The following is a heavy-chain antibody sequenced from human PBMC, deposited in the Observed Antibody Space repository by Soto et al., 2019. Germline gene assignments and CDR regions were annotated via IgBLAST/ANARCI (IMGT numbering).Heavy chain of an antibody. CDR2: ISYDGSNK. CDR1: GFTFSSYG. J-gene: IGHJ6*02. V-gene: IGHV3-30*18. Sequence: QVPLVESGGGVVQPGRSLRLSCAASGFTFSSYGMHWVRQAPGKGLEWVAVISYDGSNKYYADSVKGRFTISRDNSKNTVDLQRSSLRGEDTAVYYGAKESGEVAACGMDVWGQGTTVTVS. CDR3: AKESGEVAACGMDV. D-gene: IGHD6-13*01.